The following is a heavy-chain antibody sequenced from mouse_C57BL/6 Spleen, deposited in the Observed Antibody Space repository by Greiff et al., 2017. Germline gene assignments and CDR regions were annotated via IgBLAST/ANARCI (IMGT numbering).Heavy chain of an antibody. CDR1: GFTFSSYA. J-gene: IGHJ2*01. Sequence: EVNVVESGGGLVKPGGSLKLSCAASGFTFSSYAMSWVRQTPEKRLEWVATISDGGSYTYYPDNVKGRFTISRDNAKNNLYLQMSHLKSEDTAMYYCARANWVDFDYWGQGTTLTVSS. CDR3: ARANWVDFDY. CDR2: ISDGGSYT. V-gene: IGHV5-4*03. D-gene: IGHD4-1*02.